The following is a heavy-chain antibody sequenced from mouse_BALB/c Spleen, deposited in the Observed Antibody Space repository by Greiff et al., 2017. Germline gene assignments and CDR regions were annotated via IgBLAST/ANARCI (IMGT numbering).Heavy chain of an antibody. D-gene: IGHD2-14*01. CDR1: GYTFTSYV. CDR2: INPYNDGT. J-gene: IGHJ3*01. V-gene: IGHV1-14*01. CDR3: ARPYYRYDGAWFAY. Sequence: VQLQQSGPELVKPGASVKMSCKASGYTFTSYVMHWVKQKPGQGLEWIGYINPYNDGTKYNEKFKGKATLTSDKSSSTAYMELSSLTSEDSAVYYCARPYYRYDGAWFAYWGQGTLVTVSA.